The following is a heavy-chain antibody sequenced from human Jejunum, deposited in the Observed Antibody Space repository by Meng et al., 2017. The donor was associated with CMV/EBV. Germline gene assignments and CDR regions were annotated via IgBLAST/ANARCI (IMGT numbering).Heavy chain of an antibody. CDR3: AYSSSWAHFDY. CDR2: IYSDGTT. CDR1: GLTVSSNY. Sequence: CVASGLTVSSNYMGWVRQAPGKGLEWVSIIYSDGTTYYADSVKGRFTISRDKSKNTLDLQMNSLRAEDMAVYYCAYSSSWAHFDYWGQGTLVTVSS. D-gene: IGHD6-13*01. J-gene: IGHJ4*02. V-gene: IGHV3-53*01.